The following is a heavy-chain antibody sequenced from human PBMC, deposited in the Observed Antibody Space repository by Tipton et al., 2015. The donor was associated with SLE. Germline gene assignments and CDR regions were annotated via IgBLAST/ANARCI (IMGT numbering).Heavy chain of an antibody. Sequence: LRLSCTVSGGSISSHSWSWIRQPPGKGLEWIGYIYYSGSISYNPSLKSRVTISVDTSKNQFSLKLSSVTAADTAVYYCAREWGDAFDIWGQGTMVTVSS. V-gene: IGHV4-59*11. CDR3: AREWGDAFDI. D-gene: IGHD3-16*01. CDR1: GGSISSHS. CDR2: IYYSGSI. J-gene: IGHJ3*02.